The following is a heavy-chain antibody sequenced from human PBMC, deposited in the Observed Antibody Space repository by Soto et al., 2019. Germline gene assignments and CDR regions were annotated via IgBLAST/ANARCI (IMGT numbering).Heavy chain of an antibody. J-gene: IGHJ6*02. V-gene: IGHV1-2*02. Sequence: QVQLVQSGAEVKKPGASVKVSCKASGYTFTGYYMHWVRQAPGQGLEWMGWINPNSGGTNYAQKFQGRVTMTRDTSIITAYMERSRLRSDDTAVYYCARGTIFGVVDYYYGMDVWGQGTTVTVSS. D-gene: IGHD3-3*01. CDR3: ARGTIFGVVDYYYGMDV. CDR2: INPNSGGT. CDR1: GYTFTGYY.